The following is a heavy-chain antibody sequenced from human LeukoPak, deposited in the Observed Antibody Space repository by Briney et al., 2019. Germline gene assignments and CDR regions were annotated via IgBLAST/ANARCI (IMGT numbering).Heavy chain of an antibody. CDR3: ARAPTFSGWFDY. CDR1: GFTYSSYN. V-gene: IGHV3-21*01. J-gene: IGHJ4*02. D-gene: IGHD6-19*01. CDR2: ISSSSSYI. Sequence: GGSLRLSCAASGFTYSSYNMNWVRQAPGKGLEWVSSISSSSSYIYYADSVKGRFTISRDNAKNSLYLQMNSLRVEDTAVYYCARAPTFSGWFDYWGQGTLVTVSS.